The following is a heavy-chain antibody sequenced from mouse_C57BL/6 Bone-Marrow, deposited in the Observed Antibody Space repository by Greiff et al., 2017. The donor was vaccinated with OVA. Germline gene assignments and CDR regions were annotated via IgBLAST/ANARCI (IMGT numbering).Heavy chain of an antibody. J-gene: IGHJ3*01. CDR2: INPSSGYT. D-gene: IGHD2-1*01. V-gene: IGHV1-4*01. CDR3: ARYGGNYLNPAGGFAD. Sequence: VQLQQSGAELARPGASVKMSCKASGYTFTSYTMHWVKQRPGQGLEWIGYINPSSGYTTYNQKFKDKATLTADKYSSQAYMQLSSLTSEDSAVYYWARYGGNYLNPAGGFADWGQGTLVTVSA. CDR1: GYTFTSYT.